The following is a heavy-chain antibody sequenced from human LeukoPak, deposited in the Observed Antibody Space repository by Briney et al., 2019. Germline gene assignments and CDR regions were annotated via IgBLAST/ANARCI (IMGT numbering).Heavy chain of an antibody. V-gene: IGHV4-34*01. J-gene: IGHJ4*02. D-gene: IGHD3-16*02. CDR3: ARGVYDYVWGSYRWRKTYYFDY. CDR2: INHSGST. Sequence: ETLSLTCAVYGGSFSGYYWSWIRQPPGKGLEWIGEINHSGSTNYNPSLKSRVTISVDTSKNQFSLKLSSVTAADTAVYYCARGVYDYVWGSYRWRKTYYFDYWGQGTLVTVSS. CDR1: GGSFSGYY.